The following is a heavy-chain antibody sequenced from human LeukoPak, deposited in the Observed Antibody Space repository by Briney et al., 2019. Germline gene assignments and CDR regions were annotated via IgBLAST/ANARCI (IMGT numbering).Heavy chain of an antibody. J-gene: IGHJ4*02. D-gene: IGHD6-19*01. Sequence: GASVKVSCKASGGTFSSYAISWVRQAPGQGLEWMGGIIPIFGTANYAQKFQGRVTITTDESTSTAYMELSSLRPEDTAVYYCAPGYSSGWSLLQYFDYWGQGTLVTVSS. V-gene: IGHV1-69*05. CDR1: GGTFSSYA. CDR2: IIPIFGTA. CDR3: APGYSSGWSLLQYFDY.